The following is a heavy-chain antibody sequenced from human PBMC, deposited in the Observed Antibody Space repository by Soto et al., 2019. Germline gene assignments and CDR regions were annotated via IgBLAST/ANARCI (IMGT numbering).Heavy chain of an antibody. D-gene: IGHD4-17*01. Sequence: PGESLKISCKGSGYSFTSYWIGWVRQMPGKGLEWMGIIYPGDSDTRYSPSFQGQVTISADKSISTAYLQWSSLKASDTAMYYCATRYGDYGVYSGMDVWGQGTTVTVS. CDR1: GYSFTSYW. CDR3: ATRYGDYGVYSGMDV. J-gene: IGHJ6*02. V-gene: IGHV5-51*01. CDR2: IYPGDSDT.